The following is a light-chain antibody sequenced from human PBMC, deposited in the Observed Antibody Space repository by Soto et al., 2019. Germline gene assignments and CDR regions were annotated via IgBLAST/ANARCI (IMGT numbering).Light chain of an antibody. J-gene: IGLJ1*01. CDR2: DVT. V-gene: IGLV2-11*01. CDR3: CSYEGTYTSFV. Sequence: QSVLTQPRSVSGSPGQSVTISCTGSSSDVGGYNYVSWYQQQPGKAPKLLIYDVTIRTSGVSARFSGSKSGNAASLTISGLQAEDDADYFCCSYEGTYTSFVFGTGTKVTVL. CDR1: SSDVGGYNY.